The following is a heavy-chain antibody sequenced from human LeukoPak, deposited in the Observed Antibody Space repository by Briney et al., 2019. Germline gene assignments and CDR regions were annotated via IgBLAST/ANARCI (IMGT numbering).Heavy chain of an antibody. CDR2: IYYSGST. CDR1: GGSISSSSYY. J-gene: IGHJ4*02. CDR3: ARDGAYSSGWGIDY. Sequence: SETLSLTCTVSGGSISSSSYYWSWIRQPPGKGLGYIGFIYYSGSTNYNPSLKSRVTISVDTSKNQFALKLSSVTAADTAVYYCARDGAYSSGWGIDYWGQGTLVIVSS. D-gene: IGHD6-19*01. V-gene: IGHV4-61*01.